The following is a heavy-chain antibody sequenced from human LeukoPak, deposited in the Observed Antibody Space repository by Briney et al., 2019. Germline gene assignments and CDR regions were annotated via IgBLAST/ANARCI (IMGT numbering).Heavy chain of an antibody. J-gene: IGHJ4*02. CDR2: ISYDGSNK. V-gene: IGHV3-30*18. Sequence: GGSLRLSCAASGFTFSSYGMHWVRQAPGKGLEWVAVISYDGSNKYYADSVKGRFTISRDNSKNTLYLQVNSLRAEDTAVYYCANTRGYGYYFNYWGQGTLVTVSS. CDR3: ANTRGYGYYFNY. CDR1: GFTFSSYG. D-gene: IGHD2-15*01.